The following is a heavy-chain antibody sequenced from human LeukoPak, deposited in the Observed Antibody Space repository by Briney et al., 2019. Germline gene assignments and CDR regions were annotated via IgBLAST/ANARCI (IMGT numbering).Heavy chain of an antibody. Sequence: GASVKVSCKVSGHTLSKLSMHWLRQAPGKGLEWMGGFEPEDGKIISAQKFLGRVTMTEGTSTDTAYMELTRLTSADTAVYYCAARSPYNWKANDYWGQGTLLIVSS. CDR1: GHTLSKLS. CDR2: FEPEDGKI. V-gene: IGHV1-24*01. CDR3: AARSPYNWKANDY. J-gene: IGHJ4*02. D-gene: IGHD1-20*01.